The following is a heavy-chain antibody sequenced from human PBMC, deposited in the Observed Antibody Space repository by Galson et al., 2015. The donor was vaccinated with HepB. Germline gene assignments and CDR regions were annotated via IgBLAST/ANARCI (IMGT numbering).Heavy chain of an antibody. Sequence: SLRLSCAASGLSFSTSAMSWVRQAPGERLEWVSTIGHRGGAIYYADSVQGRFSISRDNAKSSLYLQMNSLRDEDTAVYYCARDPGYTSSPTPWGQGTLVTVSS. V-gene: IGHV3-48*02. CDR2: IGHRGGAI. CDR1: GLSFSTSA. J-gene: IGHJ5*02. D-gene: IGHD6-13*01. CDR3: ARDPGYTSSPTP.